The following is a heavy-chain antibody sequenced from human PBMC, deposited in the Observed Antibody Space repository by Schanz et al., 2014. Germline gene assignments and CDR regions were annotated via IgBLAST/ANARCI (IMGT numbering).Heavy chain of an antibody. V-gene: IGHV3-23*01. J-gene: IGHJ4*02. Sequence: EMQLLESGGGLVQPGGSLRLSCAASGFTFSSYAMTWVRQAPGKGLDWVSAISGSGSSTHYADSVKGRFIISRDNSKNTLYLQVNSLRAEDTAVYYCAKHVRSLTGNDYWGQGTLVTVSS. D-gene: IGHD3-9*01. CDR2: ISGSGSST. CDR1: GFTFSSYA. CDR3: AKHVRSLTGNDY.